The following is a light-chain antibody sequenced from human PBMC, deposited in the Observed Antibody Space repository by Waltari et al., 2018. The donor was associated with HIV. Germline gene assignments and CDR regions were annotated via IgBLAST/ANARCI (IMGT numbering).Light chain of an antibody. V-gene: IGLV4-69*01. CDR1: SSNSTYV. CDR3: QTWGKGIRV. CDR2: VNSDGSH. J-gene: IGLJ3*02. Sequence: QVVLTQSPSASASLVASVQPTCTLSSSNSTYVIAWPQQQPEKGPRYLMNVNSDGSHSRGDGIPDRFSGSSSGTERYLTISGLQSEDEADYYCQTWGKGIRVFGGGTRLTVL.